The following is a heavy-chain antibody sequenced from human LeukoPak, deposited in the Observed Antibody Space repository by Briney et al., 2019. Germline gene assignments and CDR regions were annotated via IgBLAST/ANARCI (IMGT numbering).Heavy chain of an antibody. Sequence: GGSLRLSCAASGFTFSSYSMNWVRQAPGQGLEWVSSISGSSSYIYYADSVKGRFTISRDNAKNSLYLQMNSLRAEDTAVYYCARNLDYYDSSSVGYWGQGTLVTVSS. CDR2: ISGSSSYI. J-gene: IGHJ4*02. CDR3: ARNLDYYDSSSVGY. V-gene: IGHV3-21*01. CDR1: GFTFSSYS. D-gene: IGHD3-22*01.